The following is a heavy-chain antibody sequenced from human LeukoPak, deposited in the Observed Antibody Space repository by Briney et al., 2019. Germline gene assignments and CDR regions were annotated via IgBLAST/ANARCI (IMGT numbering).Heavy chain of an antibody. J-gene: IGHJ5*01. CDR3: ALAPNSNWFDF. V-gene: IGHV4-59*08. D-gene: IGHD2-8*01. CDR1: GDSISNFY. Sequence: SETLSFTCSVSGDSISNFYWTWIRQPPGRGLEWIGNIHYSGSSNYNPSLKSRVTISIDTSRKQFFLKLSSVTAADTAVYYCALAPNSNWFDFWGQGTLVTVSS. CDR2: IHYSGSS.